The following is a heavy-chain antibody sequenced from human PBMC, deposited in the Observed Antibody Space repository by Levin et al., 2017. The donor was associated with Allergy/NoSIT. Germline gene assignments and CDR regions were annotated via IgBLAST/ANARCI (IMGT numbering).Heavy chain of an antibody. Sequence: PGGSLRLSCAASGFTFSSYAMHWVRQAPGKGLEWVAVIWYDGSNKYSADSVKGRFTISRDNSKNTLYLQINSLRAEAPAVIYCARGYCNGATCYVPNAAYDLWGQGTMVTPSS. CDR1: GFTFSSYA. J-gene: IGHJ3*01. V-gene: IGHV3-33*01. CDR3: ARGYCNGATCYVPNAAYDL. D-gene: IGHD2-15*01. CDR2: IWYDGSNK.